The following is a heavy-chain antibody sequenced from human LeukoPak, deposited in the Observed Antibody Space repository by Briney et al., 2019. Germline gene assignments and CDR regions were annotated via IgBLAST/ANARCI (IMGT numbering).Heavy chain of an antibody. CDR1: GGSISSSSYY. Sequence: SETLSLTCTVSGGSISSSSYYWGWIRQPPGKGLGWIGSIYYSGSTYYNPSLKSRVTISVDTSKNQFSLKLSSVTAADTAVYYCARNLWAVAGGSYDFDYWGQGSLVTVSS. V-gene: IGHV4-39*01. CDR3: ARNLWAVAGGSYDFDY. CDR2: IYYSGST. D-gene: IGHD6-19*01. J-gene: IGHJ4*02.